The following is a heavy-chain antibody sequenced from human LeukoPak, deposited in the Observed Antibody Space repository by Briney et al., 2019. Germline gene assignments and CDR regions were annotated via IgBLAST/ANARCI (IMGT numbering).Heavy chain of an antibody. CDR2: ISSDSSYI. V-gene: IGHV3-21*01. J-gene: IGHJ4*02. D-gene: IGHD4-17*01. CDR1: GFTFSDYT. CDR3: ARGYGDYPDY. Sequence: GGSLRLSCAASGFTFSDYTMTWVRQAPGKGLEWVASISSDSSYIDYADSVKGRFTISRDNAKNSLYLQMNSLRVEDTAVYFCARGYGDYPDYWGQGTLVTVSS.